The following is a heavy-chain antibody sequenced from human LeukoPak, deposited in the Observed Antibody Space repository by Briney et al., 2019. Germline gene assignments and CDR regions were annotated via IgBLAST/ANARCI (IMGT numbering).Heavy chain of an antibody. CDR2: IIPNFGTA. D-gene: IGHD6-6*01. V-gene: IGHV1-69*05. Sequence: SVKLSCKASGGTFSSYAISWARHARGQGLEWMRGIIPNFGTANYAQKFQGRVTITTDESTSTAYMELSRLRSEDTAVYYCARGTGAACLGYYFDYWGQGTLVTVSS. J-gene: IGHJ4*02. CDR3: ARGTGAACLGYYFDY. CDR1: GGTFSSYA.